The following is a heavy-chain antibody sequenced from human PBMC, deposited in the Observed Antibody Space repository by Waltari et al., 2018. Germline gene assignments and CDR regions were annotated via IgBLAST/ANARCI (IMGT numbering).Heavy chain of an antibody. D-gene: IGHD3-10*01. J-gene: IGHJ4*02. CDR1: GYTFTANY. Sequence: QVQLVQSRAEVKRPGASVKVSCKASGYTFTANYVHWVRQAPGQGLEWMGWIHPNSGATDYAQQFQGRVTMTLDTSISTLYMELSRLGSDDTAVYYCARAWFNSGFDYWGQGSLVTVSS. V-gene: IGHV1-2*02. CDR3: ARAWFNSGFDY. CDR2: IHPNSGAT.